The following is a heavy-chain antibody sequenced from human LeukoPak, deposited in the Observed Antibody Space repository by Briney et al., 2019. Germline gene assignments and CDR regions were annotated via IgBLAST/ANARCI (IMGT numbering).Heavy chain of an antibody. D-gene: IGHD6-6*01. Sequence: GSVKVSCKASGYTFTSYYMHWVRQAPGQGLEWMGLTTPSGGSTSYAQKFQGRLTMTRDTSTSTVYMELSSLRSEDTAVYYCARGGSSSFDYWGQGTLVTVSS. CDR2: TTPSGGST. CDR3: ARGGSSSFDY. CDR1: GYTFTSYY. J-gene: IGHJ4*02. V-gene: IGHV1-46*01.